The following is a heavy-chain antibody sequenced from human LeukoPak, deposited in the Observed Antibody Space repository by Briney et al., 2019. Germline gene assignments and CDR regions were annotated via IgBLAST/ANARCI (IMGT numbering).Heavy chain of an antibody. CDR3: VRDLYSASFYADYYYGMDV. CDR1: GGSISSSSYY. V-gene: IGHV3-7*01. D-gene: IGHD5/OR15-5a*01. Sequence: TSETLSLTCTVSGGSISSSSYYWGWIRQAPGKGLEWVANIKQDGSEKFYVDSVKGRFTISRDNAKNSMSVVMNSLRAEDTAVYYCVRDLYSASFYADYYYGMDVWGQGTAVIVSS. CDR2: IKQDGSEK. J-gene: IGHJ6*02.